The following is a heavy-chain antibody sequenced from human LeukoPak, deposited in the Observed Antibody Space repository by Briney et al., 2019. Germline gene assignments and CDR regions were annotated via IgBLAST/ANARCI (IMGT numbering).Heavy chain of an antibody. D-gene: IGHD3-10*01. Sequence: GGSLRLSCAASGFTVSSNYMSWVRQAPRKGLEWVSSITGSSDNTYYADSVKGRFTISRDNFRNTLYLQMYSLRAEDTAVYYCAPSPGEHSSESYSWGQGALVTVSS. CDR2: ITGSSDNT. V-gene: IGHV3-23*01. CDR3: APSPGEHSSESYS. J-gene: IGHJ4*02. CDR1: GFTVSSNY.